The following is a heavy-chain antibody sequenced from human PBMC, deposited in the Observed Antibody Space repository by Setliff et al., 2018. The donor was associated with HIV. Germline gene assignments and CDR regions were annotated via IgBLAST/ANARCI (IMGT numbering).Heavy chain of an antibody. V-gene: IGHV4-4*07. J-gene: IGHJ3*02. CDR2: VHNSAGS. CDR3: ARDRIEVLADSPHDVFDI. Sequence: SETLSLTCAVSGDSVSGYYWSWIRQPAGRGLEWIGRVHNSAGSNYNPSLKSRVTMSVDTAKNQLSLKLTAVSAADTAVYYCARDRIEVLADSPHDVFDIWGRGIMVTVXS. CDR1: GDSVSGYY. D-gene: IGHD3-22*01.